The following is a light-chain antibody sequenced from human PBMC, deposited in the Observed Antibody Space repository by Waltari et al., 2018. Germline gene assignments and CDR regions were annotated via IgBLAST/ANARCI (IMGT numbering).Light chain of an antibody. J-gene: IGLJ2*01. CDR2: EVS. CDR3: CSYAGNSVV. CDR1: SSDVGGYNY. V-gene: IGLV2-8*01. Sequence: QSALTQPPSASGSPGQSVTISCTGTSSDVGGYNYGSWYQQHPGKAPKVMIYEVSKRPSGVPDRFSGSKSGNTASLTVSGLQAEDEADYYCCSYAGNSVVFGGGTKLTVL.